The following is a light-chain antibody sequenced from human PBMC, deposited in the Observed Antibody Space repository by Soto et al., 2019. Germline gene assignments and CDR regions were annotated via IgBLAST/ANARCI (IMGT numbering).Light chain of an antibody. J-gene: IGKJ1*01. CDR3: QPYHVYSRT. CDR1: QYIHTW. CDR2: DAS. V-gene: IGKV1-5*01. Sequence: DIQMTQSPSSLSASVGDRVTVTCRASQYIHTWLAWYQQKPGTAPKLLIYDASTLHSGVPSRFSGRGSGTEFTLTISSLQADDFATYYCQPYHVYSRTFGQGTKVEFK.